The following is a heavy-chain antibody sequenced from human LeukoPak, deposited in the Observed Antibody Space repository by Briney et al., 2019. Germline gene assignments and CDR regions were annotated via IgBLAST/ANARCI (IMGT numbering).Heavy chain of an antibody. Sequence: ASVKVSCKASGYTFTGYYIHWVRQAPGQGLEWMGWINPNSGGTNYAQKFQGRVTMTRDTSISTAYMELSRLRSDDTAVYYCARTSVVVPAHDIWGQGTMVTVSS. D-gene: IGHD2-15*01. CDR3: ARTSVVVPAHDI. V-gene: IGHV1-2*02. J-gene: IGHJ3*02. CDR1: GYTFTGYY. CDR2: INPNSGGT.